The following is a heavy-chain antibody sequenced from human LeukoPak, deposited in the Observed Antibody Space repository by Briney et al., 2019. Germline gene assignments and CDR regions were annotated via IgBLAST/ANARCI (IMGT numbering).Heavy chain of an antibody. CDR3: AKDMGGSGSPGLGMDV. CDR2: ISGGGGTT. Sequence: GGSLRLSCAASGFTFSSYAMSCVRQAPGKGLECVSAISGGGGTTYYADSVKGCFTISRDNPKNTLYLQMNSLRAEDTAVYYCAKDMGGSGSPGLGMDVWGQGTTVTVSS. CDR1: GFTFSSYA. V-gene: IGHV3-23*01. D-gene: IGHD3-10*01. J-gene: IGHJ6*02.